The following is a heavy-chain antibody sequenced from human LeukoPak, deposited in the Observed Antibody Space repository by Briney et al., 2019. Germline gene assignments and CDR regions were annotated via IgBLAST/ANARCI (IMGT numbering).Heavy chain of an antibody. V-gene: IGHV5-51*01. Sequence: GESLKISFKGSGYRFTSYWIGWVRPMPGKGLEWMGIIYPGDSDTRYSPSFQGQVTISADKSISTAYLQWSSLKASDTAMYYCARQPTVTTDYWGQGTLVTVSS. D-gene: IGHD4-17*01. CDR2: IYPGDSDT. J-gene: IGHJ4*02. CDR1: GYRFTSYW. CDR3: ARQPTVTTDY.